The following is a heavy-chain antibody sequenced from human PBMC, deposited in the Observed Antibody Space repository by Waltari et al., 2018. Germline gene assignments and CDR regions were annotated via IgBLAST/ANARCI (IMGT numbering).Heavy chain of an antibody. D-gene: IGHD6-19*01. Sequence: QVQLQESGPGLVQPSETLSLTCIVSGGSLTNYYWPWIRQPPGKGLEWIAYIYYSGYPNYNPSLKSRVSISVDTSKNQLSLKLTSVTAADTAVYYCARGPSTFTAVAIDSFDIWGQGTMVTVSS. J-gene: IGHJ3*02. CDR3: ARGPSTFTAVAIDSFDI. CDR1: GGSLTNYY. CDR2: IYYSGYP. V-gene: IGHV4-59*01.